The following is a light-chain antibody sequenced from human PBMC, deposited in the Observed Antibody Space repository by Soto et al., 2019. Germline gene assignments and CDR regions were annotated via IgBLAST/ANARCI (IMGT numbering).Light chain of an antibody. V-gene: IGKV1-33*01. CDR2: DAY. Sequence: DIQMTQSPSTLSPSVGERVAITCRASQSISSWLAWYQQKPGKAPKLLIYDAYNLETGVTSRFSGSGSGTDFTFTISSLQPEDIATYYCQPYDNLPITVGQVTRLEIK. J-gene: IGKJ5*01. CDR3: QPYDNLPIT. CDR1: QSISSW.